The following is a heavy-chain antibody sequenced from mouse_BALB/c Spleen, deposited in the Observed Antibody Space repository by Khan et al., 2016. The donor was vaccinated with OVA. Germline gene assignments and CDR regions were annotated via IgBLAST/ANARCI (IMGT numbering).Heavy chain of an antibody. V-gene: IGHV5-6*01. D-gene: IGHD4-1*01. CDR3: ASHLTGSFAF. CDR2: ISSGGDYT. CDR1: GFSFSSYS. Sequence: EVQGVESGGDSVKPGGSLKLSCAASGFSFSSYSMSWVRQTPDKRLEWVATISSGGDYTYYPDSVKGRFTISRANAMTTLYLQMSSLRSEDTSMYYCASHLTGSFAFWGQGTLVTSLQ. J-gene: IGHJ3*01.